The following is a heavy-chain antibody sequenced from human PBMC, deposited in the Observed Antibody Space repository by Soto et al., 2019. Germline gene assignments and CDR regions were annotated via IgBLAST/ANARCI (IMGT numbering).Heavy chain of an antibody. V-gene: IGHV3-21*06. J-gene: IGHJ4*02. CDR3: ARRTVTTFDYVDY. CDR1: GFTFSSSD. D-gene: IGHD4-17*01. CDR2: IDAGARNL. Sequence: EVQVVESGGGLVKPGGSLRLSCAASGFTFSSSDMNWVRQAPGKGLEWVSSIDAGARNLYYADSVRGRFTISRDDAKSSLYLQMNSLRVEDTAFIFCARRTVTTFDYVDYWGQGIVVTVSS.